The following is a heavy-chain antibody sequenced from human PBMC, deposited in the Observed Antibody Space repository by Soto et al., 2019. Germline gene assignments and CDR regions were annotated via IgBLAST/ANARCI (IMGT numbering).Heavy chain of an antibody. V-gene: IGHV4-31*03. CDR3: ARVLGYCTGGNCYPDH. Sequence: PSETLSLTCTVSGGSISSGGYYWSWIRQHPGKGLEWIGFIYYSGYTYYNPSLKSRASISVDTSKNQFSLKLSSVTAADTAVYYCARVLGYCTGGNCYPDHWGQGTLVTVSS. CDR1: GGSISSGGYY. J-gene: IGHJ5*02. CDR2: IYYSGYT. D-gene: IGHD2-15*01.